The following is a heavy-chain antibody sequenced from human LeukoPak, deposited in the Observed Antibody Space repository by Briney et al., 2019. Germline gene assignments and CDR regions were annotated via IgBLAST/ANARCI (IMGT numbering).Heavy chain of an antibody. J-gene: IGHJ4*02. Sequence: PSETLSLTCAVSGDSISSGNWWSWVRQPPGKGLEWIGEINHSGHTNYIPSLKSRVTISVDKSKNQFSLKLSSVTAADTAVYYCARQQLARNPLIDWGQGTLVTVSS. CDR3: ARQQLARNPLID. V-gene: IGHV4-4*02. CDR1: GDSISSGNW. CDR2: INHSGHT. D-gene: IGHD6-13*01.